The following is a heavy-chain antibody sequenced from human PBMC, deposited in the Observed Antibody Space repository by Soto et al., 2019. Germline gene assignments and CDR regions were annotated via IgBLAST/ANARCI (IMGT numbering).Heavy chain of an antibody. Sequence: QVQLQESGPGLVKPSQTLSLSCTVSGGSISSGGYYWSWIRQHPGKGLEWIGYIYYSGSTYYNPSLKSRATISVDTSKNQFSLKLSSVTAADTAVYYCARGGRLKGLGFDYWGQGTLVTVSS. CDR1: GGSISSGGYY. J-gene: IGHJ4*02. CDR2: IYYSGST. V-gene: IGHV4-31*03. D-gene: IGHD7-27*01. CDR3: ARGGRLKGLGFDY.